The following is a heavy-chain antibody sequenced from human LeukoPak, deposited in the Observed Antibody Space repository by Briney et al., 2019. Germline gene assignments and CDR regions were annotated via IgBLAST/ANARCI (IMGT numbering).Heavy chain of an antibody. V-gene: IGHV3-23*01. CDR1: GFTFSNYA. Sequence: GGSLRLSCAASGFTFSNYAVSWVRQVPGKGLEWVSTVTGNGSSTYYADSVKGRFTISRDNSKSTLYLQMNSLRVEDTAVYYCAREQYGQHYLDYWGQGTLAIVSS. D-gene: IGHD2-8*01. CDR3: AREQYGQHYLDY. J-gene: IGHJ4*02. CDR2: VTGNGSST.